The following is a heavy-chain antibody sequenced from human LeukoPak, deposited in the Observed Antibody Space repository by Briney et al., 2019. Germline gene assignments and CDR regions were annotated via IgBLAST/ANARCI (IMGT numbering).Heavy chain of an antibody. CDR3: AKDRVAVAGNFYY. D-gene: IGHD6-13*01. J-gene: IGHJ4*02. V-gene: IGHV3-23*01. Sequence: GGSLRLSCAASGFTFSSYAMGWVPPAPGKGLEGVSAISGSGGSKYYADSVKGRFIIARDNSKNTRYRQMNSLRAGDTAVYYWAKDRVAVAGNFYYWGQGTLVTVSS. CDR2: ISGSGGSK. CDR1: GFTFSSYA.